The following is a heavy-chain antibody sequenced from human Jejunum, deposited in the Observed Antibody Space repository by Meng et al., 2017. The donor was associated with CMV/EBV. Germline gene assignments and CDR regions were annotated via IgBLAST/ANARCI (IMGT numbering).Heavy chain of an antibody. Sequence: TLSLTCVVSGGSLIGTNWWTWLRQPPGGGLEWIGELFHSGATNYNPSLKSRVTISIDNSKNQFSLKLTSMTAADTAVYFCGDPPAGYWGQGILVTVSS. CDR1: GGSLIGTNW. CDR2: LFHSGAT. V-gene: IGHV4/OR15-8*02. J-gene: IGHJ4*02. CDR3: GDPPAGY.